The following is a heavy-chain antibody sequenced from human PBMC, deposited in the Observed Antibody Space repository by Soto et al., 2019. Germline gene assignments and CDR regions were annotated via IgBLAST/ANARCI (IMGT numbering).Heavy chain of an antibody. CDR3: ARDPSKEFGMDV. CDR1: GFTVSSNY. J-gene: IGHJ6*02. Sequence: VGSLRLSCAASGFTVSSNYMSWVRQAPGKGLEWVSIIYAGGDTYYTDSVKGRFTISRDNSKNMLYLQMNSLRAEDTAVYYCARDPSKEFGMDVWGQGTTVTVS. V-gene: IGHV3-53*01. CDR2: IYAGGDT. D-gene: IGHD3-10*01.